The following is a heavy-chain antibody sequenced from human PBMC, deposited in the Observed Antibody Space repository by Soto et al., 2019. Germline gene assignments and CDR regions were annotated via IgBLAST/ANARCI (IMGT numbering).Heavy chain of an antibody. J-gene: IGHJ4*02. V-gene: IGHV3-33*01. D-gene: IGHD4-17*01. CDR1: GFTFSSYG. CDR2: IWYDGSNK. Sequence: LRLSCAASGFTFSSYGMHWVRQAPGKGLEWVAVIWYDGSNKYYADSVKGRFTISRDNSKNTLYLQMNSPRAEDTAVYYCARDRLRWHHFDYWGQGTLLTVSS. CDR3: ARDRLRWHHFDY.